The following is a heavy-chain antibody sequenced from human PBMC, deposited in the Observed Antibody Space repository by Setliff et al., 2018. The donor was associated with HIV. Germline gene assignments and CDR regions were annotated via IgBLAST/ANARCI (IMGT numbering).Heavy chain of an antibody. J-gene: IGHJ5*02. CDR2: VYGDGRT. CDR3: AKGVKFLDP. Sequence: GGSLRLSCTASGFTFGDYAMTWVRQAPGKGLEWVSTVYGDGRTFYADSAQGRFTISRDNSNNILFLHMNSLLFEDTAVYYCAKGVKFLDPWGQGTLVTVSS. CDR1: GFTFGDYA. D-gene: IGHD3-16*01. V-gene: IGHV3-23*01.